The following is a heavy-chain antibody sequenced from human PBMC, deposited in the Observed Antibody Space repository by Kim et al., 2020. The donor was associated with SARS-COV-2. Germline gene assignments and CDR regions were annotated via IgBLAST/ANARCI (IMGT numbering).Heavy chain of an antibody. V-gene: IGHV1-69*13. J-gene: IGHJ6*03. CDR1: GGTFSSYA. CDR3: ARDPRLDPEWSYYYYYMDV. CDR2: IIPIFGTA. D-gene: IGHD3-3*01. Sequence: SVKVSCKASGGTFSSYAISWVRQAPGQGLEWMGGIIPIFGTANYAQKFQGRVTITADESTSTAYMELSSLRSEDTAVYYCARDPRLDPEWSYYYYYMDVWGKGTTVTVSS.